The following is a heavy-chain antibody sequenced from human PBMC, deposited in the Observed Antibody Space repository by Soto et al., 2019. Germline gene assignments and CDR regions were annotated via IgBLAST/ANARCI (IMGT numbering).Heavy chain of an antibody. CDR3: ARQGSSGYYYYGMDV. CDR1: GYRFASYW. CDR2: IYPGDSDT. D-gene: IGHD3-10*01. Sequence: GESLKISCKGPGYRFASYWIAWVRQVPGRGLEWMGIIYPGDSDTKYSPSFQGLVTMSVDKSTSTAYLQWNSLKAADTAVYYCARQGSSGYYYYGMDVWGQGTTVTVSS. V-gene: IGHV5-51*01. J-gene: IGHJ6*02.